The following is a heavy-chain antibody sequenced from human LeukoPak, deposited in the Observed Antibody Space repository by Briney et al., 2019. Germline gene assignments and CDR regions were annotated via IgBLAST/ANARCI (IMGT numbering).Heavy chain of an antibody. CDR2: VYSSGST. CDR1: GGSISSYY. CDR3: ARDRDWNKWFDP. J-gene: IGHJ5*02. Sequence: PSETLSLTCTVSGGSISSYYWSWIRQPAGKGLEWIGRVYSSGSTNYNPSLKSRVTMSVDTSKNQFSLKLSSVTAADTAVYYCARDRDWNKWFDPWGQGTLVTVSS. D-gene: IGHD3/OR15-3a*01. V-gene: IGHV4-4*07.